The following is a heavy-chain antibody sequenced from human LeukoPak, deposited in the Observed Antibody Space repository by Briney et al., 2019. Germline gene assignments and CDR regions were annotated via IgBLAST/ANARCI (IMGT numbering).Heavy chain of an antibody. V-gene: IGHV1-18*04. D-gene: IGHD5-18*01. CDR2: ISAYNGNT. J-gene: IGHJ4*02. CDR1: GYTFTSYG. CDR3: ARGGYSYGSQISLGY. Sequence: ASVKVSCKASGYTFTSYGVSWVRQAPGQGREGMGWISAYNGNTNYAQKLQGRVTITTDTSTSTAYMELRSLTSDDTAVYYCARGGYSYGSQISLGYWGQGTLVTVSS.